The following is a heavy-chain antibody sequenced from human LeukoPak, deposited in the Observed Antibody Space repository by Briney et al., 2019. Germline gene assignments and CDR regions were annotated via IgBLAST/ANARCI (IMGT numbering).Heavy chain of an antibody. V-gene: IGHV4-39*01. CDR2: YSGST. Sequence: YSGSTYYNASLKSRVTISVDTSKNQFSLKLSSVTAADTAVYYCARSLPRTATTGTGYMDVWGKGTTVTVSS. J-gene: IGHJ6*03. CDR3: ARSLPRTATTGTGYMDV. D-gene: IGHD6-13*01.